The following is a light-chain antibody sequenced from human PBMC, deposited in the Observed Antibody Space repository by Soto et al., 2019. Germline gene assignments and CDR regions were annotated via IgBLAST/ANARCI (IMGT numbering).Light chain of an antibody. V-gene: IGKV3D-15*01. Sequence: EIVMAQSPATLSVSPGESATLSCRASQSVSSNLAWHQQTPGQAPRLLIYGAFSRATVIPDRFSASGSGTDFTLTISRLEPEDSAVYYCQQYKTFGQGTKVDIK. J-gene: IGKJ1*01. CDR1: QSVSSN. CDR3: QQYKT. CDR2: GAF.